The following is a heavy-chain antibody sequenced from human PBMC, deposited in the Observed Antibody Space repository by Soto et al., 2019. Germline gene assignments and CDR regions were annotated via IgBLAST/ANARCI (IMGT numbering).Heavy chain of an antibody. CDR3: TRDPRITDF. CDR2: INPGGDVI. CDR1: GFSLRDYY. V-gene: IGHV3-11*01. J-gene: IGHJ4*02. D-gene: IGHD3-16*01. Sequence: QVRLVESGGGLVKPEGSLTLSCAASGFSLRDYYMTWIRQTPGQGLELLSYINPGGDVIKYVDSVKGRFTISRDNAKNSLYLHMNNLRAEDTAVYYCTRDPRITDFWGQGTLVTVSS.